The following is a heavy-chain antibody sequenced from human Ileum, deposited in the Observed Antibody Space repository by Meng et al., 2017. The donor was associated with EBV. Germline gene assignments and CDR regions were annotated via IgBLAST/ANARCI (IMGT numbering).Heavy chain of an antibody. Sequence: QGQMLGSGPGLVKPSDTLSLTCAVSGYSISTTNWWGWIRQPPGKGLEWIGHIYYSGTTYNNPSLKSRVTMSIDPSKNQFSLKLSSVTAVDTAVYYCARNSESGSYIDYWGLGTLVTVSS. CDR1: GYSISTTNW. D-gene: IGHD1-26*01. CDR3: ARNSESGSYIDY. V-gene: IGHV4-28*01. J-gene: IGHJ4*02. CDR2: IYYSGTT.